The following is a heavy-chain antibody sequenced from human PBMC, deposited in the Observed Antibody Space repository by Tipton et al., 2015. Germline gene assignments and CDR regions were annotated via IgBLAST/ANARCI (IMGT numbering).Heavy chain of an antibody. CDR2: VYYTGST. J-gene: IGHJ6*02. V-gene: IGHV4-59*01. D-gene: IGHD1-1*01. CDR1: GDSITNYY. Sequence: TLSLTCSVSGDSITNYYWSWIRQPPGKGLEWIGYVYYTGSTIYNPSLSSRVTISVDTSKNQFSLKLSSVTAADTAVYYCARDVERRYGLDVWGQGTTVTVSS. CDR3: ARDVERRYGLDV.